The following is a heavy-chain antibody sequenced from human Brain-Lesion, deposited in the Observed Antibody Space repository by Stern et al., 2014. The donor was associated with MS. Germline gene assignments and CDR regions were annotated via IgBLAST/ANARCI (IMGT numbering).Heavy chain of an antibody. J-gene: IGHJ5*02. Sequence: VQLVESGGGVVQPGRPLRLSCVASGFTFGSCAMHWVRQAPGKGLEWVAGVSYDGSNKYYADSVKGRFTISRDNSQNTLYMQMSSLRPEDTAVYYCAKDRQSLTYFFDHWGQGSLVTVSS. CDR2: VSYDGSNK. V-gene: IGHV3-30*18. CDR1: GFTFGSCA. CDR3: AKDRQSLTYFFDH. D-gene: IGHD2-8*01.